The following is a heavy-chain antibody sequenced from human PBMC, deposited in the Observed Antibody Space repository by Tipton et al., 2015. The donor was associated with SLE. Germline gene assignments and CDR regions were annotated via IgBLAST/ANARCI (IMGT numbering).Heavy chain of an antibody. V-gene: IGHV4-61*01. CDR1: GGSISSSSYY. J-gene: IGHJ6*02. CDR3: ARERAYYDCGSGYPDYYYYGMDV. Sequence: TLSLTCTVSGGSISSSSYYWSWIRQPPGKGLEWIGYIYYSGSTNYNPSLKSRVTISVDTSKNQFSLKLSSVTAADTAMYYCARERAYYDCGSGYPDYYYYGMDVWGQGTTVTVSS. D-gene: IGHD3-3*01. CDR2: IYYSGST.